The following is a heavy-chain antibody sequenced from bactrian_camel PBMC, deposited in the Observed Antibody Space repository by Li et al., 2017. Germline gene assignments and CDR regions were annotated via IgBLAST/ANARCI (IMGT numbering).Heavy chain of an antibody. J-gene: IGHJ4*01. CDR1: GGTYSTYRSHC. CDR3: AADQWAFGLGNAYRY. V-gene: IGHV3S57*01. Sequence: HVQLVESGGGSVQAGGSLRLSCEASGGTYSTYRSHCMAWFRQPPGKSREGVAAVSVGGRKYYADSVKGRFTISKDSAKNTLYLQMDSLKPEDSAMYYCAADQWAFGLGNAYRYWGQGTQVTVS. CDR2: VSVGGRK. D-gene: IGHD2*01.